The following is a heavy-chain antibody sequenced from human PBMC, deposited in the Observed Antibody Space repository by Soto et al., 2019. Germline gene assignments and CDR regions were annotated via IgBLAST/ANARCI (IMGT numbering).Heavy chain of an antibody. CDR2: ISTTGSTI. CDR3: AKVLLVMGVTLKYYFDS. J-gene: IGHJ4*02. D-gene: IGHD2-8*02. V-gene: IGHV3-11*01. CDR1: GVSFSDTY. Sequence: QVQLVQSGGGLVKPGGSLRLSCAVSGVSFSDTYMTWIRQVPGKGVERISYISTTGSTIYYADSGKGRFTISRDNAKNSLSLQMTTLRAEYTAVYYWAKVLLVMGVTLKYYFDSWGQGTVVSVS.